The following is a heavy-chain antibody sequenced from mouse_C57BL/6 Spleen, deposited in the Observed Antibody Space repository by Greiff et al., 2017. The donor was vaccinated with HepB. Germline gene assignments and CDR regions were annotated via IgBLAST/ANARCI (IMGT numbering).Heavy chain of an antibody. V-gene: IGHV3-6*01. J-gene: IGHJ2*01. CDR1: GYSITSGYY. CDR2: ISYDGSN. Sequence: EVQLVESGPGLVKPSQSLSLTCSVTGYSITSGYYWNWIRQFPGNKLEWMGYISYDGSNNYNPSLKNRISITRDTSKNQFFLKLNSVTSEDTATYYCARATYYDETWGQGTTLTVSS. D-gene: IGHD1-1*01. CDR3: ARATYYDET.